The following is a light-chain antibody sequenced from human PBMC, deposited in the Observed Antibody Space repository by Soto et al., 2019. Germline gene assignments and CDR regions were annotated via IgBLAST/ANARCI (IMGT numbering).Light chain of an antibody. J-gene: IGKJ4*01. CDR1: QSVSSN. V-gene: IGKV3-15*01. CDR2: GAS. CDR3: QHGYSTPLT. Sequence: DILMTQSPATLSVSVGERATLPCRASQSVSSNLDWYQQKPGQAPRLLIYGASTRATGIPARFSGSGSGTEFTLTISSLQPEDFATYFCQHGYSTPLTFGGGTKVDIK.